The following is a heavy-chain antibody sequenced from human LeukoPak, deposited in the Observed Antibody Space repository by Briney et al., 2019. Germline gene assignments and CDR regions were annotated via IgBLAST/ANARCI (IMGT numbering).Heavy chain of an antibody. D-gene: IGHD5-18*01. CDR2: IYYSGST. CDR3: ARSLRGYSYGPPFDY. V-gene: IGHV4-59*01. CDR1: GGSISSYY. Sequence: SETLSLTCTVSGGSISSYYWSWIRQPTEKGLEWIGYIYYSGSTNYNPSLKSRVTISVDTSKNQFSLKLSSVTAADTAVYYCARSLRGYSYGPPFDYWGQGTLVTVSS. J-gene: IGHJ4*02.